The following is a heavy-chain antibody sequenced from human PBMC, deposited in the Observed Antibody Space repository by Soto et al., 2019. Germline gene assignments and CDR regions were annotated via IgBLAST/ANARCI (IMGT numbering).Heavy chain of an antibody. V-gene: IGHV3-21*01. CDR2: ISSSSSYI. D-gene: IGHD6-13*01. J-gene: IGHJ3*02. CDR3: AREIDSSCWITDAFDI. CDR1: GFTFSSYS. Sequence: EVQLVESGGGLVKPGGSLRLSCAASGFTFSSYSMNWVRQAPGKGLEWVSSISSSSSYIYYADSVKGRFTISRDNAKNSLYLQMNSLRAEDTAVYYCAREIDSSCWITDAFDIWGQGTMVTVSS.